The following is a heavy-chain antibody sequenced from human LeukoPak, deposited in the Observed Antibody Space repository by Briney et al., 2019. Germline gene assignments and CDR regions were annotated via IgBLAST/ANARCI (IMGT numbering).Heavy chain of an antibody. D-gene: IGHD3-10*01. Sequence: SVKVSCKASGGTFSSYDISWVRQAPGQGLEWMGGIMPMFGKANYAQKFQGRVTMTRDTSISTVYMELSRLRSDDTAVYYCARAPPITRGPFDPWGQGTLVTVSS. CDR3: ARAPPITRGPFDP. CDR1: GGTFSSYD. J-gene: IGHJ5*02. V-gene: IGHV1-69*05. CDR2: IMPMFGKA.